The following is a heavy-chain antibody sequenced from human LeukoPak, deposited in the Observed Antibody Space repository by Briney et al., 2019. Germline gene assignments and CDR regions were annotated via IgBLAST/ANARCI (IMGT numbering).Heavy chain of an antibody. CDR2: IYYTGST. CDR3: ARHGAYTSGWWDY. V-gene: IGHV4-59*08. CDR1: GGSISSYY. D-gene: IGHD6-19*01. J-gene: IGHJ4*01. Sequence: SETLSLTCTVSGGSISSYYWTWIRQPQGRGLEWIGYIYYTGSTTYHPSLKSRVTISLDASKNQFSLKLSSVTAADTAVYYCARHGAYTSGWWDYWGHGTLVPVSS.